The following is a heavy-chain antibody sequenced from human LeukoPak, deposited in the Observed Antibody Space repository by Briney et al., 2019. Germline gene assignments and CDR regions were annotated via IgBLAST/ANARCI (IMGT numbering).Heavy chain of an antibody. J-gene: IGHJ4*02. CDR1: GGSISGSSYY. CDR2: IYYSGST. D-gene: IGHD3-16*01. CDR3: ARGRMREGFDY. Sequence: SETLSLTCTVSGGSISGSSYYWGWIRQPPGKGLEWIGSIYYSGSTYYNPSLKSRVTISVDTSKNQFSLKLSSVTAADTAVYYCARGRMREGFDYWGQGTLVTVSS. V-gene: IGHV4-39*07.